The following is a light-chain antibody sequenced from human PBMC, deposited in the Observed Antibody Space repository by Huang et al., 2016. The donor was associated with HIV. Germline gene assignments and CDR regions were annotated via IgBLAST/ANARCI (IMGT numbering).Light chain of an antibody. CDR3: QQYGSSPYT. CDR1: QSVSSSY. CDR2: GAS. V-gene: IGKV3-20*01. J-gene: IGKJ2*01. Sequence: EIVLTQSPGTLSLSPGERATLSCRASQSVSSSYLAWYQQKPGQAPRLLIYGASSRATGSPDRDSGSGSGTDFTLTISRLEPEDFAVYYCQQYGSSPYTFGQGTKLEIK.